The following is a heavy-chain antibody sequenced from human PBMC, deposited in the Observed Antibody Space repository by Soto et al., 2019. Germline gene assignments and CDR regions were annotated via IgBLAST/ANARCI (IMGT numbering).Heavy chain of an antibody. J-gene: IGHJ5*02. CDR1: GYTFTSYG. CDR2: ISAYNGNT. D-gene: IGHD3-10*01. Sequence: ASVKVSCKASGYTFTSYGISWVQQAPGQGLERMGWISAYNGNTNYAQRLQGRVTMTTDTSTSTAYMELRSLRSDDTAVYYCARSELLWFGELLSQPLPWFDPWGQGTLVTVS. V-gene: IGHV1-18*01. CDR3: ARSELLWFGELLSQPLPWFDP.